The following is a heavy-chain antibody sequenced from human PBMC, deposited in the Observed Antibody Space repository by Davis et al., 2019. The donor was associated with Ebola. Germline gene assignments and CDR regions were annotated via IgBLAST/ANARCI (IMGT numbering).Heavy chain of an antibody. Sequence: GESLKISCAASGFTFSSYGMHWVRQAPGKGLEWVAVISYDGSNKYYADSVKGRFTISRDNSKNTLYLQMNSLRAEDTAVYYCARGTGLRYWGQGTLVTVSS. CDR1: GFTFSSYG. D-gene: IGHD1-1*01. J-gene: IGHJ4*02. CDR2: ISYDGSNK. CDR3: ARGTGLRY. V-gene: IGHV3-30*03.